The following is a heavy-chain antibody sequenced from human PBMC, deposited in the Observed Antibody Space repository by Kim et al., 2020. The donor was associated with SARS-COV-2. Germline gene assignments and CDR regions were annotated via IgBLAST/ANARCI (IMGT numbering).Heavy chain of an antibody. CDR3: ARVGGAARPFYAFDI. V-gene: IGHV1-2*02. J-gene: IGHJ3*02. D-gene: IGHD6-6*01. Sequence: QKFQGRVTMTRDTSISTAYMELSRLRSDDTAVYYCARVGGAARPFYAFDIWGQGTMVTVSS.